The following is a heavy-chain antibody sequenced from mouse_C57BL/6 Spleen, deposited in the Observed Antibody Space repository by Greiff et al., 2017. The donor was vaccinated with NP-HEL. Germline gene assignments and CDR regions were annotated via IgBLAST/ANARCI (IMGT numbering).Heavy chain of an antibody. CDR2: ISYDGSN. CDR1: GYSITSGYY. D-gene: IGHD2-3*01. CDR3: ARVGYDPFDY. Sequence: EVKLQESGPGLVKPSPSLSLTCSVTGYSITSGYYWNWIRQFPGNKLEWMGYISYDGSNNYNPSLKNRSSITRDTSKNQFFLKLNSVTTEDTATYYCARVGYDPFDYWGQGTTLTVSS. J-gene: IGHJ2*01. V-gene: IGHV3-6*01.